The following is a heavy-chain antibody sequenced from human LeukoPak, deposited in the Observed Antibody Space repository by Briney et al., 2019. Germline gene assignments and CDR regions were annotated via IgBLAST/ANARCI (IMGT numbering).Heavy chain of an antibody. J-gene: IGHJ4*02. CDR1: GGSISSYY. CDR3: ARVAYCGGDCYSSGNNTRRAPFGQLPYYFDY. Sequence: KTSETLSLTCTVSGGSISSYYWSWIRQPPGKGLEWIGYIYYSGSTNYNPSLKSRVTISVDTSKNQFSLKLSSVTAADTAVYYCARVAYCGGDCYSSGNNTRRAPFGQLPYYFDYWGQGTLVTVSS. V-gene: IGHV4-59*01. CDR2: IYYSGST. D-gene: IGHD2-21*01.